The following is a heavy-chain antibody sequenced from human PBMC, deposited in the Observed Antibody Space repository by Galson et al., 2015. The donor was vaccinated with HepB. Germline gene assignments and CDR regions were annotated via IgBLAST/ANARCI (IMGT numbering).Heavy chain of an antibody. J-gene: IGHJ5*02. CDR2: INPSGGST. CDR3: ARSYGSGLRWFDP. CDR1: GYTFTSYY. V-gene: IGHV1-46*04. D-gene: IGHD3-10*01. Sequence: SVKVSCKASGYTFTSYYMHWVRQAPGQGLEWMGIINPSGGSTSYAQKLQGRVTMIRDTSTSTVYMELSSLRSEDTAVYYCARSYGSGLRWFDPWGQGTLVTVSS.